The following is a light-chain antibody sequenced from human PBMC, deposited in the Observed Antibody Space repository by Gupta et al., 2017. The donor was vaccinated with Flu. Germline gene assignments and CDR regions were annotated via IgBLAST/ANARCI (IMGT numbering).Light chain of an antibody. CDR3: QSADSSGTWV. CDR1: ALPKQY. J-gene: IGLJ3*02. CDR2: KDS. Sequence: SYELTQPPSVSVSPGQTARITCSGDALPKQYAYWYQQKPGQAPVLVIYKDSERPSGLPGRFSGSSSGTTVTVTISGVQAEEEADYYCQSADSSGTWVFGGGTKLTVL. V-gene: IGLV3-25*02.